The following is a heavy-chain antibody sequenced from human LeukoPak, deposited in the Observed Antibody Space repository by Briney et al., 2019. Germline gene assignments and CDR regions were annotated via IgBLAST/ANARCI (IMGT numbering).Heavy chain of an antibody. V-gene: IGHV4-59*01. CDR2: RHYRGTT. J-gene: IGHJ4*02. CDR1: GASISSYY. D-gene: IGHD3-22*01. CDR3: ARGGFSPGYYRASVYFDY. Sequence: SETLSLTCTVSGASISSYYWSWIRQPPGKGLEWIASRHYRGTTNYNPSLESRVTISVDTSRKQFSLKLSSVTAADTAVYYCARGGFSPGYYRASVYFDYWGQGTLVTVSS.